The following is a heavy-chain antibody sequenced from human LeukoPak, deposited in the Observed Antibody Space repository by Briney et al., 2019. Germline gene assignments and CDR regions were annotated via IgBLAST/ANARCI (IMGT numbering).Heavy chain of an antibody. Sequence: GGSLRLSCAASGFTFSSYAMSWVRQAPGKGLEWVSAISGSGGSTYYADSVKGRFTISRDNSKNTLYPQMNSLRAEDTAVYYCAKDPADIVVVVAATAFDYWGQGTLVTVSS. CDR3: AKDPADIVVVVAATAFDY. J-gene: IGHJ4*02. D-gene: IGHD2-15*01. CDR2: ISGSGGST. CDR1: GFTFSSYA. V-gene: IGHV3-23*01.